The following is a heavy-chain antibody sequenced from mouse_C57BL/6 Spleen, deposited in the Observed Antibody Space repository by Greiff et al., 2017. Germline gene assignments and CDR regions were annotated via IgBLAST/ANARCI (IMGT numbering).Heavy chain of an antibody. CDR1: GFTFSDYG. CDR3: ARASNYRYFDY. D-gene: IGHD2-5*01. V-gene: IGHV5-17*01. Sequence: EVKVVESGGGLVKPGGSLKLSCAASGFTFSDYGMHWVRQAPEQGLEWVAYISSGSSTIYYADTVKGRFTISRDNAKNTLCLQMTSLRSEDTAMYYCARASNYRYFDYWGQGTTLTVSS. CDR2: ISSGSSTI. J-gene: IGHJ2*01.